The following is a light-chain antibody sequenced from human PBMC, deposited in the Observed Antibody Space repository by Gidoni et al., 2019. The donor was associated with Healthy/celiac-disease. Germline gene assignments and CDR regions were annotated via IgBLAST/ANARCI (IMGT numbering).Light chain of an antibody. J-gene: IGLJ1*01. V-gene: IGLV3-19*01. Sequence: RAVRITCQGDSLRSYYASWYQQKPGQAPVLVIYGKNNRPSGIPDRFSGSSSGNTASLTITGAQAEDEADYYCNSRDSSGNHYVFGTGTKVTVL. CDR3: NSRDSSGNHYV. CDR1: SLRSYY. CDR2: GKN.